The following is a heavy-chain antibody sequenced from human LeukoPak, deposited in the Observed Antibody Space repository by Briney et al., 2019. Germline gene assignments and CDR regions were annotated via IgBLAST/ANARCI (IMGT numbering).Heavy chain of an antibody. CDR2: INWNGGST. V-gene: IGHV3-20*04. J-gene: IGHJ4*02. Sequence: GGSLRFSCAASGFTFDDYGMSWVRQAPGRGLEWVSGINWNGGSTGYADSVKGRFTISRDNAENSLYLQMNSLRAEDTALYYCARAGYCSGTSCLFDYWGQGTLVTVSS. D-gene: IGHD2-2*01. CDR1: GFTFDDYG. CDR3: ARAGYCSGTSCLFDY.